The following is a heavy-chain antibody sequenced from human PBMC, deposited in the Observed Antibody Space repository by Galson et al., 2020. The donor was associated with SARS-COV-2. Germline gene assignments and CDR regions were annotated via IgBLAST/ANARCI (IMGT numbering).Heavy chain of an antibody. CDR2: ISYDGSNK. D-gene: IGHD3-10*01. V-gene: IGHV3-30*18. J-gene: IGHJ4*02. CDR1: GFTFSSYG. CDR3: AKALYYYGSGRRNYFDY. Sequence: QLGESLKISCAASGFTFSSYGMHWVRQAPGKGLEWVAVISYDGSNKYYADSVKGRFIISRDNSKNTLYLQMNSLRAEDTAVYYCAKALYYYGSGRRNYFDYWGQGTLVTVSS.